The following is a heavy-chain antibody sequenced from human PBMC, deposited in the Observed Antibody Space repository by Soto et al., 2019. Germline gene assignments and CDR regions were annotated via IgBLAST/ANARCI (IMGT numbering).Heavy chain of an antibody. CDR1: GFTFTYYA. V-gene: IGHV3-23*01. J-gene: IGHJ5*02. Sequence: PGGSLRLSCTASGFTFTYYAFSWVRQAPGKGLEWVSAISANGQGIYYADSVRGRFTISRDNSKNTVFLHMDSLKASDTGIYYCARHGRSGGSSYSGWFDPWGQGTLVTVSS. CDR2: ISANGQGI. CDR3: ARHGRSGGSSYSGWFDP. D-gene: IGHD2-15*01.